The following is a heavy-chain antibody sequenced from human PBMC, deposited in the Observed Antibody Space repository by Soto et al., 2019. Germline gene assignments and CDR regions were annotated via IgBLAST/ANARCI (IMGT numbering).Heavy chain of an antibody. CDR2: ISGSGGST. CDR1: GFTFSSYA. V-gene: IGHV3-23*01. Sequence: GGSLRLSCAASGFTFSSYAMSWVRQAPGKGLEWVSAISGSGGSTYYADSVKGRFTISRDNSKNTLYLQMNSLRAEETAVYYCAKGDDYGDYRFDYWGQGTLVTVSS. CDR3: AKGDDYGDYRFDY. D-gene: IGHD4-17*01. J-gene: IGHJ4*02.